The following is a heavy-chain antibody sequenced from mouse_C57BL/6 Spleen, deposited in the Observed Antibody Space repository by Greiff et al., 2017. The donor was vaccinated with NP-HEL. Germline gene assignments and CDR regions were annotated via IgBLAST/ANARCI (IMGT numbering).Heavy chain of an antibody. V-gene: IGHV5-6*01. D-gene: IGHD2-1*01. CDR3: ARIYYGNYSYAMDY. CDR2: ISSGGSYT. Sequence: EVQLVESGGDLVKPGGSLKLSCAASGFTFSSYGMSWVRQTPDKRLEWVATISSGGSYTSYPDSVKGRFTISRDNAKNTLYLQMSSLKSEDTAMYYCARIYYGNYSYAMDYWGQGTSVTVSS. J-gene: IGHJ4*01. CDR1: GFTFSSYG.